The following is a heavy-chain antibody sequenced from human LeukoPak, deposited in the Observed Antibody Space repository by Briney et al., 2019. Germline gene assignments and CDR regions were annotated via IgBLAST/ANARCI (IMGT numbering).Heavy chain of an antibody. CDR3: ARDEYLRENRWGFDY. D-gene: IGHD2/OR15-2a*01. CDR2: IRYSGNT. Sequence: SETLSLTCTVSGGSVSSGNYYWSWIRQPPGKGLEWIGNIRYSGNTKYNPSLKSRVTISVDTSKNQFSLKVSSVTAADTAVYYCARDEYLRENRWGFDYWGQGTLVTVSS. J-gene: IGHJ4*02. CDR1: GGSVSSGNYY. V-gene: IGHV4-61*01.